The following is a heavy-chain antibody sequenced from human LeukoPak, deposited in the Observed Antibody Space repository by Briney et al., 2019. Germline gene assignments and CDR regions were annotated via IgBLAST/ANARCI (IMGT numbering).Heavy chain of an antibody. J-gene: IGHJ5*02. Sequence: GGSLRLSCASSGSTFNNFAMNWVRQTPGKGLEWVSYISRSSSLIIYADSVKGRFTVSRDNGKNSLYLDMNSLTVEDTGLYYCARDGINWADRWGQGTLVTVSS. V-gene: IGHV3-21*05. D-gene: IGHD3-16*01. CDR3: ARDGINWADR. CDR2: ISRSSSLI. CDR1: GSTFNNFA.